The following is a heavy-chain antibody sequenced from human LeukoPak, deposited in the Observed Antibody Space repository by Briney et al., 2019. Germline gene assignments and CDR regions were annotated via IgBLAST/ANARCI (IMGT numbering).Heavy chain of an antibody. Sequence: GRSLRLSCAASGFTFSSYGMHWVRQAPGKGLEWVAVIWYDGSNKYYADSVKGRFTISRDNSKNTLYLQMNSLRAEDTAVYYCASAKPSGSYFFGYYYYMDVWGKGTTVTVSS. D-gene: IGHD1-26*01. CDR2: IWYDGSNK. CDR1: GFTFSSYG. CDR3: ASAKPSGSYFFGYYYYMDV. V-gene: IGHV3-33*01. J-gene: IGHJ6*03.